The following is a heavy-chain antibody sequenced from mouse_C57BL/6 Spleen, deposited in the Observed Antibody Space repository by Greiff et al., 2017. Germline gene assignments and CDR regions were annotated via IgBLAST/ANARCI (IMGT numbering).Heavy chain of an antibody. CDR3: ARNHYYGSSPYYCDY. V-gene: IGHV2-9-1*01. D-gene: IGHD1-1*01. Sequence: VKLMESGPGLVAPSQSLSITCTVSGFSLTSYAISWVRQPPGKGLEWLGVIWTGGGTNYNSALKSRLSISKDNSKSQVFLKMNSLQTDDTARYYCARNHYYGSSPYYCDYGGQGTTLTVSS. CDR2: IWTGGGT. J-gene: IGHJ2*01. CDR1: GFSLTSYA.